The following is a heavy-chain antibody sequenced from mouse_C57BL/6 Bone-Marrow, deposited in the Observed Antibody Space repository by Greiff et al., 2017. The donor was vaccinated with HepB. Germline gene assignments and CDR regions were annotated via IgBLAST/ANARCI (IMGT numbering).Heavy chain of an antibody. CDR1: GYTFTSYG. CDR2: IYPRSGNT. J-gene: IGHJ2*01. CDR3: ARGPYYYGSSYDYFDY. V-gene: IGHV1-81*01. D-gene: IGHD1-1*01. Sequence: QVQLQQSGAELARPGASVKLSCKASGYTFTSYGMSWVKQRTGQGLEWIGEIYPRSGNTYYNEKFKGKATLTADKSSSTAYMELRSLTSEDSAVYFCARGPYYYGSSYDYFDYWGQGTTLTVSS.